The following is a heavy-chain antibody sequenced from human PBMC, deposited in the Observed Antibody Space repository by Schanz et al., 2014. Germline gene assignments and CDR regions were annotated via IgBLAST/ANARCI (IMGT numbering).Heavy chain of an antibody. CDR3: ARDLDEYGSFDS. CDR1: GFTFSNHA. Sequence: EVHLLESGGGLVQPGGSLRLSCAASGFTFSNHALSWVRQAPGKGLEWVSGMSGSGSTADYADSVKGRFTISRDNSRKTLYLQLNSLRSDDTAVYYCARDLDEYGSFDSWGQGTLVTVSS. D-gene: IGHD1-1*01. J-gene: IGHJ5*01. V-gene: IGHV3-23*01. CDR2: MSGSGSTA.